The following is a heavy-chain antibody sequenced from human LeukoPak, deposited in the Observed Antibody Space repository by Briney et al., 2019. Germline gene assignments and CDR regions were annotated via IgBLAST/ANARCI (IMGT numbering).Heavy chain of an antibody. Sequence: SETLSLTCTASGGSISSYYWSWIRQPPGKGLEWIGYIYYTGTTNYNPSLASRVTMSLDTSKNQFSLRLNSVTAADTAIYYCTKVGYRGSFDYWGQGTLVTVSS. CDR3: TKVGYRGSFDY. D-gene: IGHD5-18*01. CDR2: IYYTGTT. CDR1: GGSISSYY. V-gene: IGHV4-59*01. J-gene: IGHJ4*02.